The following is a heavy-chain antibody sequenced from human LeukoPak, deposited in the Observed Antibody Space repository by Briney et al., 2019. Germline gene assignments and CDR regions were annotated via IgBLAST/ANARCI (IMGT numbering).Heavy chain of an antibody. CDR1: GGIFSNYA. CDR2: IIPIFGTA. Sequence: SVKVSCKASGGIFSNYAISWVRQAPGQGLEWVGGIIPIFGTANYAQKFQGRVTITTDESTRTAYMELSSLRSEDTAVYYCAREGGGEYSSSGYYFDYWGQGTLVTVSS. J-gene: IGHJ4*02. CDR3: AREGGGEYSSSGYYFDY. V-gene: IGHV1-69*05. D-gene: IGHD6-6*01.